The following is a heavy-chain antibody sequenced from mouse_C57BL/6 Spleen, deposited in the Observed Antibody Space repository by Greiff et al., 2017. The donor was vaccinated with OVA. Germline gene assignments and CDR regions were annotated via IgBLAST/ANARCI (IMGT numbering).Heavy chain of an antibody. CDR3: ARRTTVVPWYFDV. D-gene: IGHD1-1*01. CDR1: GYTFTSYW. Sequence: VQLQQPGAELVKPGASVKLSCKASGYTFTSYWMQWVKQRPGQGLEWIGEIDPSDSYTNYNQKFKGKATLTVDTSSSTAYMQLSSLTSEDSAVYYCARRTTVVPWYFDVWGTGTTVTVSS. V-gene: IGHV1-50*01. J-gene: IGHJ1*03. CDR2: IDPSDSYT.